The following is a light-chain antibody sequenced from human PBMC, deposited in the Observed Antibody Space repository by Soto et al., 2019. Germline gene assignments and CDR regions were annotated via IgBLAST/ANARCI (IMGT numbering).Light chain of an antibody. CDR3: QQDYNLPLT. V-gene: IGKV3D-7*01. Sequence: EIVMTQSPGTLSLSPGDRATLSCRASQSVSSSSLSWYQQKPGQAHRLLIYGASTREPGIPARFSGSGSGTDGTITISSLQPEDCEVYYCQQDYNLPLTFGGGTKVDIK. CDR1: QSVSSSS. J-gene: IGKJ4*01. CDR2: GAS.